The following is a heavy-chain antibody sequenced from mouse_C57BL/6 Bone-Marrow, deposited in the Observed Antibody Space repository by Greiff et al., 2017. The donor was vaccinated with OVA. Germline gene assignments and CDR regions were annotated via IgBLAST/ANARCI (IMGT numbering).Heavy chain of an antibody. V-gene: IGHV7-1*01. Sequence: DVKLVESGGGLVQSGRSLRLSCATSGFTFSDFYMEWVRQAPGKGLEWIAASRNKANDYTTEYSASVKGRFIVSRDTSQSILYLQMNALRAEDTAIYYCARDGYSAWFAYWGQGTLVTVSA. D-gene: IGHD2-12*01. CDR2: SRNKANDYTT. CDR1: GFTFSDFY. CDR3: ARDGYSAWFAY. J-gene: IGHJ3*01.